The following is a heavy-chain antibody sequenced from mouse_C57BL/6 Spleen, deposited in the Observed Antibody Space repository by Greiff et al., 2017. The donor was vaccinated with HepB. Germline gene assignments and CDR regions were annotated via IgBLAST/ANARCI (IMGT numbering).Heavy chain of an antibody. CDR3: TTRIVATPFDY. CDR1: GFNIKDDY. V-gene: IGHV14-4*01. CDR2: IDPENGDT. J-gene: IGHJ2*01. Sequence: EVQLQQSGAELVRPGASVKLSCTASGFNIKDDYMHWVKQRPEQGLEWIGWIDPENGDTEYASKFQGKATITADTSSNTAYLQLSSLTSEDTAVYYCTTRIVATPFDYWGQGTTLTVSS. D-gene: IGHD1-1*01.